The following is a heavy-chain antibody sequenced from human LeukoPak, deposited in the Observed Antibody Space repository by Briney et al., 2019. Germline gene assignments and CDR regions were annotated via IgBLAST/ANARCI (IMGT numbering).Heavy chain of an antibody. V-gene: IGHV3-7*01. J-gene: IGHJ3*02. CDR3: ARANGQPRYNLLTGDYTGVDAFDI. CDR1: GFTFSRYW. Sequence: GGSLRLSCTASGFTFSRYWMSWVRQAPGEGLEWVANIKHDGDEKYFADSVKGRFTMSRDNSKNSLFLQMNSLRVGDTAVYYCARANGQPRYNLLTGDYTGVDAFDIWGQGTMVTVSS. D-gene: IGHD3-9*01. CDR2: IKHDGDEK.